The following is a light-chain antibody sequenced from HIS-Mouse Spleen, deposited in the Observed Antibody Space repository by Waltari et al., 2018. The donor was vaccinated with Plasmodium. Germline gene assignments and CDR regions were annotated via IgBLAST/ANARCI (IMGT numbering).Light chain of an antibody. J-gene: IGLJ2*01. V-gene: IGLV2-11*01. CDR3: CSYAGSYTLV. CDR2: NVS. Sequence: QSALTQPRSVSGSPGQSVTISCTGTSSDVGGYNYVSWYQQHPGKAPKLMIYNVSKGPQGVPGRFSGPKSGNTASLTISGLQAEDEADYYCCSYAGSYTLVFGGGTKLTVL. CDR1: SSDVGGYNY.